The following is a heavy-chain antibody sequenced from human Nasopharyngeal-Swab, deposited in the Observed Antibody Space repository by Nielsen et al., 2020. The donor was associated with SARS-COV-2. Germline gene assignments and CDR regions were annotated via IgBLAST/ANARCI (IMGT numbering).Heavy chain of an antibody. J-gene: IGHJ4*02. D-gene: IGHD2-15*01. CDR2: IDTDGAIT. CDR3: ARDVGGRDNY. Sequence: GGSLRLSCAASGFIFRTYWMHWVRQSPGKGLLWVSRIDTDGAITNYADSVKGRFTISRDNAKNTLYLQMNSLRADDTAVYYCARDVGGRDNYWGQGALVTVSS. CDR1: GFIFRTYW. V-gene: IGHV3-74*01.